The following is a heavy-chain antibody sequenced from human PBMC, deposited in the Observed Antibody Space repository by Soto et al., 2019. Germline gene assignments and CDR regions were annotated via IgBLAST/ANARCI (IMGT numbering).Heavy chain of an antibody. Sequence: GGSLRLSCAASGFTFSSYAMSWVRQAPGKGLEWVANISGDGSDKYYVDSVKGRFTISRDNAKNSLFLQMNSLRAEDTAVYYCARDMPNIRWFDPWGQGTLVTVSS. V-gene: IGHV3-7*05. J-gene: IGHJ5*02. CDR2: ISGDGSDK. CDR1: GFTFSSYA. CDR3: ARDMPNIRWFDP. D-gene: IGHD2-2*01.